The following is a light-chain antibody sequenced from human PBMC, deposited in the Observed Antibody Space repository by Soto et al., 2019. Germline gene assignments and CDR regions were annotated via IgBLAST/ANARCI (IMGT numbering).Light chain of an antibody. J-gene: IGLJ3*02. CDR1: SSNIGTNT. V-gene: IGLV1-44*01. CDR3: AAWDARLNGVV. Sequence: QVVVTQPPSTSGTPGQRVTISCSGSSSNIGTNTVNWYQQVPGTAPKLLIYSNDQRPSGVPDRFSGSKSGTSVSLAISGLQSEDEADYFCAAWDARLNGVVFGGGTKLTVL. CDR2: SND.